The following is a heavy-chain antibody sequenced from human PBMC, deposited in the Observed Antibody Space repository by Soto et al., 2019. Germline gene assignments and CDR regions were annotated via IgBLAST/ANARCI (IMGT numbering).Heavy chain of an antibody. V-gene: IGHV1-69*02. CDR2: IIPILGIA. CDR3: AMEYCSSTSCYRDY. J-gene: IGHJ4*02. Sequence: QVQLVQSGAEVKKPGSSVKVSCKTSGGTFSSYTISWVRQAPGQGLEWMGRIIPILGIANYAPKLQGRVTITADKSTSTAYMELRSLRSEDTAVYYCAMEYCSSTSCYRDYWGQGTLVTVSS. D-gene: IGHD2-2*02. CDR1: GGTFSSYT.